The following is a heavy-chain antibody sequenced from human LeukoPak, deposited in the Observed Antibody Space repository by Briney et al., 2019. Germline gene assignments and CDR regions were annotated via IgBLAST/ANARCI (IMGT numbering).Heavy chain of an antibody. CDR2: ISSSSSYI. V-gene: IGHV3-21*01. CDR3: ARLWGYYDSSGYPLDY. J-gene: IGHJ4*02. D-gene: IGHD3-22*01. CDR1: GFTFSSYE. Sequence: GGSLRLSCAASGFTFSSYEMNWVRQAPGKGLEWVSSISSSSSYIYYADSVKGRFTISRDNAKNSLYLQMNSLRAEDTAVYYCARLWGYYDSSGYPLDYWGQGTLVTVSS.